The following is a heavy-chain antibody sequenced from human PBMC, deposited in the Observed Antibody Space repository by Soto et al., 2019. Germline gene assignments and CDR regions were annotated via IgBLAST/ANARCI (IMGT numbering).Heavy chain of an antibody. D-gene: IGHD3-3*01. V-gene: IGHV3-7*01. J-gene: IGHJ4*02. Sequence: GGSLRLSCAASGFTFSSYWMSWVRQAPGKGLEWVANIKQDGSEKYYVDSVKGRFTISRDNAKNSLYLQMNSLRAEDTAVYYCARDAYYDFWSGYFYYFDYWGQGTLVTVSS. CDR2: IKQDGSEK. CDR3: ARDAYYDFWSGYFYYFDY. CDR1: GFTFSSYW.